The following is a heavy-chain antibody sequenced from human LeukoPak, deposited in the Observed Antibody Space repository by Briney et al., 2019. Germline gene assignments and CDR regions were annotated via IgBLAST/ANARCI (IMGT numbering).Heavy chain of an antibody. CDR3: ARDPGAPVRAFDI. D-gene: IGHD3-10*01. CDR1: RDTFTRCA. V-gene: IGHV1-69*01. Sequence: GASVKVSCKASRDTFTRCAFSWVRQAPGQGLEWIGGIIPIDGTANFGQKFQGRVTITADESTSTAYMELSSLRSEDTAVYYCARDPGAPVRAFDIWGQGTMVIVSS. J-gene: IGHJ3*02. CDR2: IIPIDGTA.